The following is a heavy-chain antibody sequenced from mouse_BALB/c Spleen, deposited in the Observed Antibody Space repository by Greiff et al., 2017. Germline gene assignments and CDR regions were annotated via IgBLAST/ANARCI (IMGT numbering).Heavy chain of an antibody. J-gene: IGHJ2*01. V-gene: IGHV5-17*02. CDR2: ISSGSSTI. CDR3: ARGITTVVAYYFDY. CDR1: GFTFSSFG. Sequence: EVQGVESGGGLVQPGGSRKLSCAASGFTFSSFGMHWVRQAPEKGLEWVAYISSGSSTIYYADTVKGRFTISRDNPKNTLFLQMTSLRSEDTAMYYCARGITTVVAYYFDYWGQGTTRTVAS. D-gene: IGHD1-1*01.